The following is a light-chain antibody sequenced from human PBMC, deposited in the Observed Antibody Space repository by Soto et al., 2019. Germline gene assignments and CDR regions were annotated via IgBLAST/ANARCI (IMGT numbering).Light chain of an antibody. Sequence: DIVLTQSPATLSLSPGERATLSCGASQSVSSSRLAWYQQKPGQAPRLLIYDASYRATGIPARFIGSGSGTDFTLTISSLEPEDFAVYYCQQRQYWPPITFGQGTRLEIK. J-gene: IGKJ5*01. V-gene: IGKV3-11*01. CDR1: QSVSSSR. CDR3: QQRQYWPPIT. CDR2: DAS.